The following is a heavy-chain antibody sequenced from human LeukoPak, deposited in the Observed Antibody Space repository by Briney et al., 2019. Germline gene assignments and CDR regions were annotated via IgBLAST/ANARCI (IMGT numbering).Heavy chain of an antibody. CDR2: ISSSGSTI. Sequence: GGSLRLSCAASGFTFSSYEMNWVRQAPGKGLEWVSYISSSGSTIYYADSVKGRFTISRDNAKNSLYLQMNSLRAEDTAVYYCARDEILTGFDPWGQGTLVTVSS. V-gene: IGHV3-48*03. J-gene: IGHJ5*02. D-gene: IGHD3-9*01. CDR3: ARDEILTGFDP. CDR1: GFTFSSYE.